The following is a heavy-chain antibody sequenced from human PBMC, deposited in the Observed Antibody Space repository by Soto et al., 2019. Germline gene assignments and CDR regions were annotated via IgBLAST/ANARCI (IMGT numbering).Heavy chain of an antibody. CDR1: DGSVSRGGYY. D-gene: IGHD1-26*01. J-gene: IGHJ4*02. CDR2: IYYTGRT. CDR3: AREGSYPFFDY. V-gene: IGHV4-31*03. Sequence: PSETLSLTCTVSDGSVSRGGYYWSWIRQSPGKNLEWIGNIYYTGRTSYNPSLKSRLTISLETSKRQFSLRLASVSAADTAVYYCAREGSYPFFDYWGQGALVPVSS.